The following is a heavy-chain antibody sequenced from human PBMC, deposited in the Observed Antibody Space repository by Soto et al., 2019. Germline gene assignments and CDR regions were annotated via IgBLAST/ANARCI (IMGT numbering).Heavy chain of an antibody. J-gene: IGHJ6*02. Sequence: QVQLVESGGGVVQPGRSLRLSCAASGFTFSSYGMHWVRQAPGKGLEWVAVIWYDGSNKYYADSVKGRFTISRDNSKNTLYLQMNSLRAEDTAVYYCARDEGYCSSTSCYTYYYYYGMDVWGQGTTVTVSS. CDR3: ARDEGYCSSTSCYTYYYYYGMDV. CDR1: GFTFSSYG. D-gene: IGHD2-2*02. V-gene: IGHV3-33*01. CDR2: IWYDGSNK.